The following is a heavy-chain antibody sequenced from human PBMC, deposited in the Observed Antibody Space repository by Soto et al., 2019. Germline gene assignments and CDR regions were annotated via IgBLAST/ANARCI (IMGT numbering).Heavy chain of an antibody. J-gene: IGHJ4*02. CDR3: ARDSPQRHFDY. V-gene: IGHV3-21*01. CDR1: GFTFSSYS. Sequence: PGGSLRLSCAASGFTFSSYSINWVRQAPGKGLEWVSFISSGSSYIYYADSVKGRFTVSRKNAKNSLYLQMNSLRVEDTAVYYCARDSPQRHFDYWGQGTLVTVSS. D-gene: IGHD6-25*01. CDR2: ISSGSSYI.